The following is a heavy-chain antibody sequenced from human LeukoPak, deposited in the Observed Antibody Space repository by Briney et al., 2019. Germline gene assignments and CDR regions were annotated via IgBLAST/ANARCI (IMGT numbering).Heavy chain of an antibody. V-gene: IGHV3-30*18. Sequence: GRSLRLSCAASGFTFSSYGMHWLRQAPGKGLEGVTLISYDGSNKYYADSVKGRFTSSRDNSKNTLYLQMNSLKAEDTAVYYCAKDLGYIDYWGQGTLVTVSS. CDR3: AKDLGYIDY. CDR1: GFTFSSYG. J-gene: IGHJ4*02. CDR2: ISYDGSNK. D-gene: IGHD3-10*01.